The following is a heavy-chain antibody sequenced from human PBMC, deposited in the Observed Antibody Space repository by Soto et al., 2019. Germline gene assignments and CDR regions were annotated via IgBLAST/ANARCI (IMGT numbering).Heavy chain of an antibody. CDR3: SCSDYYYYMDV. D-gene: IGHD6-19*01. Sequence: SETLSLTCTVSGGSISSSNYYWGWIHQPPGKGLEWIGNIYYSGSTYYNPSLKSRVTISVDTSKNQFSLKLSSVTAADTAVYYCSCSDYYYYMDVWGKGTTVTVSS. J-gene: IGHJ6*03. CDR1: GGSISSSNYY. CDR2: IYYSGST. V-gene: IGHV4-39*01.